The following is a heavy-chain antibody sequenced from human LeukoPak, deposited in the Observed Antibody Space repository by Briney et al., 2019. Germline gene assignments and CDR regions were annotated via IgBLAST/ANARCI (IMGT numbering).Heavy chain of an antibody. J-gene: IGHJ4*02. CDR1: GYMFTTYY. CDR2: INPHSGGT. V-gene: IGHV1-2*02. D-gene: IGHD6-13*01. Sequence: ASVKVSCKTSGYMFTTYYPHWVRQAPGQGLEWMGWINPHSGGTNYAQRFQGRVTMTRDTSISTAYMELSRLRSDDTAVYYCARVLTLYSSSWFFDYWGQGTLVTVSS. CDR3: ARVLTLYSSSWFFDY.